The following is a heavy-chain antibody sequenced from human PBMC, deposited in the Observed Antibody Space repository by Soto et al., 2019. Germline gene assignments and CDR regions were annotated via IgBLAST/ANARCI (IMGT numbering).Heavy chain of an antibody. Sequence: GGSLRLSCEASGFTFSAFGMRWVRQAPGKGLEWVAIISYDGILKYYADPVKGRFTISRDTSKSALYLQMNSLRPEDTAVYYCAKDFKISGGHYGSLNYYYGMDVWGQGTTVTVSS. D-gene: IGHD3-10*01. CDR3: AKDFKISGGHYGSLNYYYGMDV. J-gene: IGHJ6*02. V-gene: IGHV3-30*18. CDR1: GFTFSAFG. CDR2: ISYDGILK.